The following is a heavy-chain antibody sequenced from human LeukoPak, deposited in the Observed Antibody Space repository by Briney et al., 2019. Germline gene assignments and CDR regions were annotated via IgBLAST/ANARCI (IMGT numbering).Heavy chain of an antibody. CDR2: ISSSSSYI. J-gene: IGHJ6*02. CDR1: GFTFSSYS. V-gene: IGHV3-21*01. Sequence: GSLRLSCAASGFTFSSYSMNWVRQAPGKGLEWVSSISSSSSYIYYADSVKGRFAISRDNAKNSLYLQMNSLRAEDTAVYYCARFWDIVVVPAAMELSYGMGVWGQGTTVTVSS. CDR3: ARFWDIVVVPAAMELSYGMGV. D-gene: IGHD2-2*01.